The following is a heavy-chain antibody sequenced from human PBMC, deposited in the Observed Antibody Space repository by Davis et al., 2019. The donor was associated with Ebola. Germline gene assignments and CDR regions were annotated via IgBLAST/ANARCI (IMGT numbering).Heavy chain of an antibody. J-gene: IGHJ4*02. CDR2: IYYSGST. CDR1: GGSISSSSYY. D-gene: IGHD4-17*01. V-gene: IGHV4-39*01. CDR3: ARHIYYGDYALDY. Sequence: MPSETLSLTCTVSGGSISSSSYYWGWIRQPPGKGLEWIGSIYYSGSTYYNPSLKSRVTTSVDTSKNQFSLKLSSVTAADTAVYYCARHIYYGDYALDYWGQGTLVTVSS.